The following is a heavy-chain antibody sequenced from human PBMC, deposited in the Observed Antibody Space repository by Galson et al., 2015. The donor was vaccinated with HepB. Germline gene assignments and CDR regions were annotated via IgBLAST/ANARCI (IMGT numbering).Heavy chain of an antibody. V-gene: IGHV3-9*01. Sequence: SLRLSCAASGFTFEDYAMHWVRQVPGKGLEWVSGISWKSDFTGYADSVRGRFTISRDNAKYSLYLQMNSLRTEDTALYYCAQELAYFYSSGGFFVGLDAWGQGTTVA. J-gene: IGHJ6*02. CDR3: AQELAYFYSSGGFFVGLDA. D-gene: IGHD3-10*01. CDR1: GFTFEDYA. CDR2: ISWKSDFT.